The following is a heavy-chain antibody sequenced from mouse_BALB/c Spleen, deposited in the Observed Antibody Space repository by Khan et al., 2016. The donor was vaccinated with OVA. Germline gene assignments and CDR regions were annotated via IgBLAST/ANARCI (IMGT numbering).Heavy chain of an antibody. CDR1: GFTFSDYY. Sequence: VELVESGGGLVKPGGSLKLSCAASGFTFSDYYMYWVRQTPEKRLEWVATISDGGSYTYYPDSVKGRFTISRDDVKNILYLQMSSLKSEDTAMYYCARGYYGDPLAYWGQGTLVTVSA. V-gene: IGHV5-4*02. CDR3: ARGYYGDPLAY. CDR2: ISDGGSYT. J-gene: IGHJ3*01. D-gene: IGHD2-13*01.